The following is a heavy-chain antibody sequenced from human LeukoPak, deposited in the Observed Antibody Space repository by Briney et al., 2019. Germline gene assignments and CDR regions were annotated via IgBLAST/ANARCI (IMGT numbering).Heavy chain of an antibody. CDR3: TTEYIAAAAPFDY. J-gene: IGHJ4*02. V-gene: IGHV3-15*01. Sequence: GGSLRLSCAASGFTFSNAWMSWVRQAPGKGLEWVGRIKSKTDGGTIDYAAPVKGRFTISRDDSKNTLYLQMNSLKSEDTAVYYCTTEYIAAAAPFDYWGQGTLVTVSS. CDR1: GFTFSNAW. CDR2: IKSKTDGGTI. D-gene: IGHD6-25*01.